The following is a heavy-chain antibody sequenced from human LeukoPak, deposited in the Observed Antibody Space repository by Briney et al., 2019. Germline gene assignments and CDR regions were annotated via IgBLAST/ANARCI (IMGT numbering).Heavy chain of an antibody. CDR3: ARAPGSSGWLYDYYYYYMDV. J-gene: IGHJ6*03. CDR2: ISAYNGNT. D-gene: IGHD6-19*01. Sequence: GASAKVSCKASGYTFTSYGISWVRQAPGQGLEWMGWISAYNGNTNYAQKLQGRVTMTTDTSTSTAYMELRSLRSDDTAVYYCARAPGSSGWLYDYYYYYMDVWGKGTTVTISS. V-gene: IGHV1-18*01. CDR1: GYTFTSYG.